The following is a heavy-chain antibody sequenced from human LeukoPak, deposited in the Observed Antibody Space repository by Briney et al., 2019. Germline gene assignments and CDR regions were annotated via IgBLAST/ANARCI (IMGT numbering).Heavy chain of an antibody. V-gene: IGHV4-39*07. Sequence: SETLSLTCTVSGGSISSSSYYWGWIRQPPGKGLEWIGSIYYSGSTYHNPSLKSRVTMSVDTSKNQFSLKLSSVTAADTAVYYCARDRRGYSYGYEGTPFDYWGQGTLVTVSS. CDR3: ARDRRGYSYGYEGTPFDY. D-gene: IGHD5-18*01. CDR2: IYYSGST. J-gene: IGHJ4*02. CDR1: GGSISSSSYY.